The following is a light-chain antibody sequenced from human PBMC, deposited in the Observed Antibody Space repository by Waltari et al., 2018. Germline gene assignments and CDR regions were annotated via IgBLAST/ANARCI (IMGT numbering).Light chain of an antibody. CDR2: DAS. Sequence: ILLPQSPATLSSSPGERATLSCRASQSVSSYLAWYQQQPGQAPRLLIYDASNRATGIPARFSGSGSGTYFTLTISSLEPEDFAVYYCQQRSNWPPLTFGGGTKVEIK. CDR1: QSVSSY. CDR3: QQRSNWPPLT. V-gene: IGKV3-11*01. J-gene: IGKJ4*01.